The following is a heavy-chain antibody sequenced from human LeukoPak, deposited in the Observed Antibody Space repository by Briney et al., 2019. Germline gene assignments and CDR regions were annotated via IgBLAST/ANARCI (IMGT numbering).Heavy chain of an antibody. CDR1: GGSFSGYC. J-gene: IGHJ4*02. D-gene: IGHD6-19*01. Sequence: SETLSLTCAVYGGSFSGYCWSWIRQPPGKGLEWIGEINHSGSTNYNPSLKSRVIISVDTSKNQFSLKLSSVTAADTAVYYCARGIAVAGQGFDYWGQGTLVTVSS. CDR2: INHSGST. CDR3: ARGIAVAGQGFDY. V-gene: IGHV4-34*01.